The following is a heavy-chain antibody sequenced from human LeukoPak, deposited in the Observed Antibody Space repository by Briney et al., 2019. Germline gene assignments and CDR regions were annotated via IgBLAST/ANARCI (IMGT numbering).Heavy chain of an antibody. CDR2: FDPEDGET. D-gene: IGHD3-22*01. V-gene: IGHV1-24*01. CDR1: GDTLTELS. CDR3: ATLLYYYDSSGYKY. J-gene: IGHJ4*02. Sequence: GASVKVSCKVSGDTLTELSMHWVRQAPGKGLEWMGGFDPEDGETIYAQKFQGRVTMTEDTSTDTAYMELSSLRSEDTDVYYCATLLYYYDSSGYKYWGQGTLVTVSS.